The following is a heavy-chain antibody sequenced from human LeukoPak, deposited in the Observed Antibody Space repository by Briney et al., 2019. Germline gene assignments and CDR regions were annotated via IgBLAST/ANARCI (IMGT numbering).Heavy chain of an antibody. D-gene: IGHD6-19*01. Sequence: PGGSLRLSCAASGFTFDDYGMSWVRQAPGKGLEWVSSISSSSSYIYYADSVKGRFTISRDNAKNSLYLQMNSLRAEDTAVYYCARGLAVALSDYWGQGTLVTVSS. CDR1: GFTFDDYG. J-gene: IGHJ4*02. CDR2: ISSSSSYI. V-gene: IGHV3-21*01. CDR3: ARGLAVALSDY.